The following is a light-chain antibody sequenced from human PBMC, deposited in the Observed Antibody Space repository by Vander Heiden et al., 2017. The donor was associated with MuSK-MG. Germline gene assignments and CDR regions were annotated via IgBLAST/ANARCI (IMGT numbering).Light chain of an antibody. V-gene: IGKV1-5*01. J-gene: IGKJ1*01. CDR1: QSVGNW. Sequence: DILMTQSPFTLSASVGDRVTITCRASQSVGNWLAWYQQKPGNAPRLLIYDTSSLESGVPSRFSGRGSGTELTLTISSLQPDDFATYYCQQYESFPWTFGQGTKVEVK. CDR2: DTS. CDR3: QQYESFPWT.